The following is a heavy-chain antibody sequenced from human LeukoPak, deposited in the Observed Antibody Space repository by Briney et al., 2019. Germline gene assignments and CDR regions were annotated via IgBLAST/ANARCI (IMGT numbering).Heavy chain of an antibody. V-gene: IGHV4-34*01. J-gene: IGHJ4*02. CDR2: INHSGST. CDR1: GGSIRGYY. Sequence: SETLSLTCNVSGGSIRGYYWSWIRQPPGKGLEWIGEINHSGSTNYNPSLKSRVTISVDTSKNQFSLKLSSVTAADTAVYYCARVSWGGYCSGGSCYFDYWGQGTLVTVSS. CDR3: ARVSWGGYCSGGSCYFDY. D-gene: IGHD2-15*01.